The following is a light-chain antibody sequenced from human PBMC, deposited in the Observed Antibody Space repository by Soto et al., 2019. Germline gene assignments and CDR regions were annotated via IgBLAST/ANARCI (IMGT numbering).Light chain of an antibody. CDR1: QSVSSN. Sequence: EIVMTQSPATLSVSPGERATLSCRASQSVSSNLAWYQQKPGQAPRLLIYGASARATGIPARFSGSGSMTEFALTISSLQSEDFAVYYCQEYNSWPFTFGPGTKVDIK. V-gene: IGKV3-15*01. CDR3: QEYNSWPFT. J-gene: IGKJ3*01. CDR2: GAS.